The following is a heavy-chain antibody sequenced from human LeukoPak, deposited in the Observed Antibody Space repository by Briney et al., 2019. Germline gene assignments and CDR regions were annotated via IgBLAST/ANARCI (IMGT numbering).Heavy chain of an antibody. Sequence: ASVKVSCKASGYTFTVYFLHWVRQAPGQGLEYMGWINTNSGGTNYAQNFQGRVTMTRDTSINTAYMEVSSLRSDDTAVYYCARDRGRPGAFDIWGQGTMVTVSS. CDR1: GYTFTVYF. D-gene: IGHD3-16*01. CDR2: INTNSGGT. V-gene: IGHV1-2*02. CDR3: ARDRGRPGAFDI. J-gene: IGHJ3*02.